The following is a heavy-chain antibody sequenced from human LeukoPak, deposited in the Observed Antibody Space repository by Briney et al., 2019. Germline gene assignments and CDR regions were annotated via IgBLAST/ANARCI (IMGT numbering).Heavy chain of an antibody. CDR1: GFTFSRYS. J-gene: IGHJ3*01. Sequence: PGGSLRRSGAASGFTFSRYSMNWVRQAPGKGLEWVSYISRSSSTIYYADSVKGRFTISRDNAKNSLYLQMNSLRVEDTAVYYCARKHIVATESDAFDLWGQGTMVTVSS. CDR3: ARKHIVATESDAFDL. CDR2: ISRSSSTI. D-gene: IGHD5-12*01. V-gene: IGHV3-48*04.